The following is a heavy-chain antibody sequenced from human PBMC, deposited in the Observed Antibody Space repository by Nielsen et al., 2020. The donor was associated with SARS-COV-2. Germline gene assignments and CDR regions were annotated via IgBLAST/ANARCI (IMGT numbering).Heavy chain of an antibody. CDR2: IWYDGSNK. Sequence: GGSLRLSCAASGFTFDDYAMHWVRQAPGKGLEWVAVIWYDGSNKYYADSVKGRFTISRDNSKNTLYLQMNSLRAEDTAVYYCARDLGGYDRGAFDIWGQGTMVTVSS. D-gene: IGHD3-10*02. CDR1: GFTFDDYA. J-gene: IGHJ3*02. V-gene: IGHV3-33*08. CDR3: ARDLGGYDRGAFDI.